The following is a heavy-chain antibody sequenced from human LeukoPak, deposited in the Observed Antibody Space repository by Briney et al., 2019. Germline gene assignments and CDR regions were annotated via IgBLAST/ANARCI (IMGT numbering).Heavy chain of an antibody. CDR2: IYYSGST. J-gene: IGHJ5*02. D-gene: IGHD6-19*01. Sequence: SETLSLTCTVSGGSISSSSYYWRWIRQPPGKGLEWIGSIYYSGSTYYNPSLKSRVTISVDTSKNQSSLKLSSVTAADTAVYYCARHRGPSGGYWFDPWGQGTLVTVSS. V-gene: IGHV4-39*01. CDR3: ARHRGPSGGYWFDP. CDR1: GGSISSSSYY.